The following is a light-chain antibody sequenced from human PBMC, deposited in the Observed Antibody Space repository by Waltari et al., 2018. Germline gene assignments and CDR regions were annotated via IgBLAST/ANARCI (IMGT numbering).Light chain of an antibody. CDR2: TAS. J-gene: IGKJ2*01. CDR3: QHLNSYPVT. V-gene: IGKV1-9*01. Sequence: IQCTQSPSFLSASVGDRVTITCRASQGISSYLAWYQQKPGKAPKLLIYTASTLQSGVPSRFSGSGSGTEFTLTISSLQPEDFATYYCQHLNSYPVTFGQGTKLEIK. CDR1: QGISSY.